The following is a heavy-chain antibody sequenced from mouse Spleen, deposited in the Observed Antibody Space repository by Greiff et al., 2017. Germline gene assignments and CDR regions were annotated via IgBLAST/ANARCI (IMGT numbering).Heavy chain of an antibody. J-gene: IGHJ2*01. CDR2: ISSGGSYT. CDR3: ARRPLTGEYYFDY. Sequence: EVQVVESGGGLVKPGGSLKLSCAASGFTFSSYAMSWVRQTPEKRLEWVATISSGGSYTYYPDSVKGRFTISRDNAKNTLYLQMSSLRSEDTAMYYCARRPLTGEYYFDYWGQGTTLTVSS. V-gene: IGHV5-9-3*01. D-gene: IGHD1-1*01. CDR1: GFTFSSYA.